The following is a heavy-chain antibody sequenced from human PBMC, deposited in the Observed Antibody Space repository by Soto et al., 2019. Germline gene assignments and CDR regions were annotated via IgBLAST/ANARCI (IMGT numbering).Heavy chain of an antibody. CDR1: GYTFSDYY. CDR3: ARSSGSYSYYGLDV. J-gene: IGHJ6*02. Sequence: ASVKVSCKASGYTFSDYYIHWVRQAPGQGPEWMGCVNPRTGDTSYAQKFRGRVTVTRATSTDTAYMEVSRLRSDDSAVYYCARSSGSYSYYGLDVWGQGTTVTVSS. D-gene: IGHD1-26*01. CDR2: VNPRTGDT. V-gene: IGHV1-2*02.